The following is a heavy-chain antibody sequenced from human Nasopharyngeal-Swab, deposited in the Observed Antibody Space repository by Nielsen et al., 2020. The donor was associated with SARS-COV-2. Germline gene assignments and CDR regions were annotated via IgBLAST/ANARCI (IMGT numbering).Heavy chain of an antibody. CDR1: GFTFSSFA. J-gene: IGHJ6*02. Sequence: GESLKISCAASGFTFSSFAMHWVRQAPGKRLEWVGIISYDGSHENYADSVRGRFTISKDNSKDTVHLQMNSLRPEDTAVYYCARDSVYNFGVFIITTSFMDVWGQGTTVTVSS. CDR2: ISYDGSHE. D-gene: IGHD3-3*01. V-gene: IGHV3-30*04. CDR3: ARDSVYNFGVFIITTSFMDV.